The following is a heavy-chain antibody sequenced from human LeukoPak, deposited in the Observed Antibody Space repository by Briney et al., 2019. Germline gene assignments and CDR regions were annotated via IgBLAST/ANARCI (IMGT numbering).Heavy chain of an antibody. D-gene: IGHD3-3*01. J-gene: IGHJ6*03. CDR2: ISAYNGNT. Sequence: ASVKVSCKASGYTFTSYGISWVRQAPGQGLEWMGWISAYNGNTNYAQKLQGRVTMTTDTSTSTAYMELRSLRSDDTAVYYCARSGGFGVVTPTDYYYMDVWGKGTTVTVSS. CDR1: GYTFTSYG. V-gene: IGHV1-18*01. CDR3: ARSGGFGVVTPTDYYYMDV.